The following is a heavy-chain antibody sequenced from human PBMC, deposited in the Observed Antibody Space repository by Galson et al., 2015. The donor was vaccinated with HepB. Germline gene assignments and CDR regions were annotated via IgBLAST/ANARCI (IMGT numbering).Heavy chain of an antibody. V-gene: IGHV3-74*01. CDR1: EFTFSSYW. CDR2: INSDGSST. Sequence: SLRLSCAASEFTFSSYWMHWVRQAPGKGLVWVSRINSDGSSTSYADSVKGRFTVSRDNAKNTLYLQMNSLRADDTAVYFCARGGQQLARNNVDVWGQGTTVTVSS. J-gene: IGHJ6*02. CDR3: ARGGQQLARNNVDV. D-gene: IGHD6-13*01.